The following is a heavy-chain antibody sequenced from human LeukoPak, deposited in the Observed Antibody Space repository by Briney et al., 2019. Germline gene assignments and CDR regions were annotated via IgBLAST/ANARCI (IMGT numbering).Heavy chain of an antibody. CDR3: ARAAGDTAYYFDY. CDR1: GGSFSCYY. D-gene: IGHD5-18*01. CDR2: INHSGST. J-gene: IGHJ4*02. V-gene: IGHV4-34*01. Sequence: ASETLSLTCAVYGGSFSCYYWGWIRQPPGKGLEWIGEINHSGSTNYNPSLKSRVTISVDTSKNQFSLKLSSVTAADTAVYYCARAAGDTAYYFDYWGQGTLVTVSS.